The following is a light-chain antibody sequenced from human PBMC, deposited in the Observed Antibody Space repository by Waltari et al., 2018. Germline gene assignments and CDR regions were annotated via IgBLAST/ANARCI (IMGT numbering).Light chain of an antibody. CDR1: QSISSW. V-gene: IGKV1-5*03. CDR3: QQYNSYFSWT. CDR2: KAS. Sequence: DIQMTQSPSTLSASVGDRVTITCRASQSISSWLAWYQQKPGKAPKLLIYKASSLESGVPSRFSGSGSGTEFTLTISSLQPDDFATHYCQQYNSYFSWTFGQGTKVEIK. J-gene: IGKJ1*01.